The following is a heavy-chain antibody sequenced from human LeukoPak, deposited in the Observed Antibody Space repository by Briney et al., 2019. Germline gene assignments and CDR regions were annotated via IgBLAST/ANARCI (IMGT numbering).Heavy chain of an antibody. V-gene: IGHV3-21*01. CDR3: ASPLGYCSSTSCPGGY. D-gene: IGHD2-2*01. J-gene: IGHJ4*02. CDR2: ISSSSSYI. Sequence: GGSLRLSCAASGFTFSSYSMNWVRQAPGKGLEWVSSISSSSSYIYYADSVKGRFTISRDNAKNSLYLQMNSLRAEDTAVYYCASPLGYCSSTSCPGGYWGQGTLVTVSS. CDR1: GFTFSSYS.